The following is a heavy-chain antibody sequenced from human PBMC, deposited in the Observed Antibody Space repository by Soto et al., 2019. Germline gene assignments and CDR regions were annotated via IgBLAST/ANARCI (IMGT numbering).Heavy chain of an antibody. CDR2: VDNSGST. V-gene: IGHV4-59*01. CDR1: GGSISSNY. D-gene: IGHD6-13*01. Sequence: PSETLSLTCTVSGGSISSNYWTWIRPPPGKGLEWIGYVDNSGSTNYDPSLKSRVTISEDTSKSQFSLKVNSMTAADTAVYYCARYRREAVAGYTLDNWGQGILVTVSS. CDR3: ARYRREAVAGYTLDN. J-gene: IGHJ4*02.